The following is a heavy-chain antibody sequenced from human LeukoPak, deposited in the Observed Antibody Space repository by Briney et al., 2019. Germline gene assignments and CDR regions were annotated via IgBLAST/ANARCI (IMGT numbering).Heavy chain of an antibody. CDR3: AKDYDILTGYYWGSDY. J-gene: IGHJ4*02. D-gene: IGHD3-9*01. Sequence: GGSLRLSCAASGFTFSCYAMSWVRQAPGKGLEWVSAISGSGGSTYYADSVKGRFTISRDNSKNTLYLQMNSLRAEDTAVYYCAKDYDILTGYYWGSDYWGQGTLVTVSS. CDR2: ISGSGGST. V-gene: IGHV3-23*01. CDR1: GFTFSCYA.